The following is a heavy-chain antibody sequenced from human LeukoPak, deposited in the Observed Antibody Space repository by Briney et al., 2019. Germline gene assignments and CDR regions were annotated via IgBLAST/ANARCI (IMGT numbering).Heavy chain of an antibody. Sequence: GASVKVSCKASGYTFTGYYMHWVRQAPGQGLEWMVWINPNSGGTNYAQKFQGRVTMTRDTSISTAYMELSRLRSDDTAVYYCARGDSSSWYYFDYWGRGTLVTVSS. J-gene: IGHJ4*02. CDR3: ARGDSSSWYYFDY. CDR2: INPNSGGT. D-gene: IGHD6-13*01. CDR1: GYTFTGYY. V-gene: IGHV1-2*02.